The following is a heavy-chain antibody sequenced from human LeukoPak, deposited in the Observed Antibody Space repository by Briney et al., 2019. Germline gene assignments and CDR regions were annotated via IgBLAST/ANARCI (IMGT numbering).Heavy chain of an antibody. CDR1: GFTFSSYA. Sequence: PGGSLRLSCAASGFTFSSYAMHWVRQAPGKGLEYVSAISSNGGSTYYANSVKGRFTISRDNSKNTLYLQMGSLRAEDMAVYYCARDKAVAGTFSPTFLYWGQGTLVTVSS. D-gene: IGHD6-19*01. CDR3: ARDKAVAGTFSPTFLY. CDR2: ISSNGGST. J-gene: IGHJ4*02. V-gene: IGHV3-64*01.